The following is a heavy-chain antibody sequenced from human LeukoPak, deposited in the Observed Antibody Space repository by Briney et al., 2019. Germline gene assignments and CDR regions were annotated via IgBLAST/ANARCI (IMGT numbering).Heavy chain of an antibody. J-gene: IGHJ4*02. CDR3: ARSSLTRVDY. CDR1: GGSISSYY. D-gene: IGHD7-27*01. Sequence: PSETLSLTCTVSGGSISSYYWSWIRQPPGKGLEWIGYIYYSGSTNYNPSLKSRVTISVDTSKNQFSLKLSSATAADTAVYYCARSSLTRVDYWGQGTLVTVSS. CDR2: IYYSGST. V-gene: IGHV4-59*01.